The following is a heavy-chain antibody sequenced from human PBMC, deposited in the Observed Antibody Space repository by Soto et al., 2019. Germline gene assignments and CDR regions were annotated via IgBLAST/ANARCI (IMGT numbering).Heavy chain of an antibody. CDR2: INPSSGGT. CDR1: GYPFTGPY. V-gene: IGHV1-2*02. Sequence: ASVKVSCKASGYPFTGPYIYWVRQAPGQGLEWMGWINPSSGGTEFAEKFQGRVTVTRDTSIRTVFLELNSLTSDDTGVYFCARDFRTYSHSVDVLAQGTAGTVS. J-gene: IGHJ6*02. D-gene: IGHD1-26*01. CDR3: ARDFRTYSHSVDV.